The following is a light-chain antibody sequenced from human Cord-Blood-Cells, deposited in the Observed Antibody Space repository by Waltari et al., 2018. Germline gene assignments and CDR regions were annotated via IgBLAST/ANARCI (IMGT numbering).Light chain of an antibody. CDR1: NIGSKS. V-gene: IGLV3-21*03. CDR2: DDS. Sequence: SYVLTQPPSVSVAPGKTARITCGGNNIGSKSVHWYQQKPGQAPVLVVYDDSDRPSGCPELFSGSNSGNTATLTISRVEAGDEADYYCQVWDSSSDHYVFGTGTKVTVL. J-gene: IGLJ1*01. CDR3: QVWDSSSDHYV.